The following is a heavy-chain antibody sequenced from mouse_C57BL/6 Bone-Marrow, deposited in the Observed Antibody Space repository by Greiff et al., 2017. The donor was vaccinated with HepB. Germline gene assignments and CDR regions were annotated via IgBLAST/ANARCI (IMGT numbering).Heavy chain of an antibody. CDR2: IYPRSGNT. D-gene: IGHD1-1*01. CDR1: GYTFTSYG. J-gene: IGHJ2*01. CDR3: ARWDYGSSPYCFDY. Sequence: VQLQESGAELARPGASVKLSCKASGYTFTSYGISWVKQRTGQGLEWIGEIYPRSGNTYYNEKFKGKATLTADKSSSTAYVELRSLTSEDSAVYFCARWDYGSSPYCFDYWGQGTTRTVSS. V-gene: IGHV1-81*01.